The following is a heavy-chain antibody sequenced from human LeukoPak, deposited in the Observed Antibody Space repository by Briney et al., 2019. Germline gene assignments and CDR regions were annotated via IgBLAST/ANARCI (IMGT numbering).Heavy chain of an antibody. J-gene: IGHJ6*02. D-gene: IGHD6-19*01. CDR3: AKGRIAVAPYYGMDV. Sequence: GGSLRLSCAASGFIFGDYGMNWVRQAPGKGLEWVSGIGGRGGRTYYADSVQGRFTISRDNSNNTVDLQLNSLRAEDTAIYYCAKGRIAVAPYYGMDVWGRGTTVSVSS. V-gene: IGHV3-23*01. CDR1: GFIFGDYG. CDR2: IGGRGGRT.